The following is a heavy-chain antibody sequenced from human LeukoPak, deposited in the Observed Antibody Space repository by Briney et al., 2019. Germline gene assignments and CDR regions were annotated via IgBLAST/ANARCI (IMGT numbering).Heavy chain of an antibody. J-gene: IGHJ4*02. D-gene: IGHD1-7*01. Sequence: SETLSLTCTVSGGSVSGGYYYWSWIRHPPGKGLEWIGYVSYSGSTNYNPSLKSRLAMSLDTSENQFSLKLNSVTAADTAVYYCARDGVTGTTSDYFDFWGQGSLVTVSS. CDR1: GGSVSGGYYY. CDR2: VSYSGST. V-gene: IGHV4-61*01. CDR3: ARDGVTGTTSDYFDF.